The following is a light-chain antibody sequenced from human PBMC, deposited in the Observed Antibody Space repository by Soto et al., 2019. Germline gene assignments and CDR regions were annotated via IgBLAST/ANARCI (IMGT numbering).Light chain of an antibody. CDR1: HYISSW. CDR3: QQSMYSPLT. Sequence: DIQMTQSPSSVSASVGDRVTITCLASHYISSWLTWYQQKPGKAPKLLIYAASNLQSGVPSRFSGSGGGTDFPLTISSLQPEDYATSYCQQSMYSPLTFGGGTKVDIK. V-gene: IGKV1-12*01. J-gene: IGKJ4*01. CDR2: AAS.